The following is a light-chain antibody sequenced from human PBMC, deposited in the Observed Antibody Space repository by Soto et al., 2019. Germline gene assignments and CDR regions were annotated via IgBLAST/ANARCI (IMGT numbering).Light chain of an antibody. CDR1: SSDVGRYNF. V-gene: IGLV2-14*03. J-gene: IGLJ1*01. CDR3: TSYTTSNTYV. Sequence: QSALTQPASVSGSPGQSITISCTGTSSDVGRYNFVSWYQHHPGKAPKLMIYGVSHRPSGISYRFSGSKFGNTASLIISGLQAEDEADYYCTSYTTSNTYVFGTGTKVTVL. CDR2: GVS.